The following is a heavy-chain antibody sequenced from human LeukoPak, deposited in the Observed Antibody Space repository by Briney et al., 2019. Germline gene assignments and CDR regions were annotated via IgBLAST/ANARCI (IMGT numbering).Heavy chain of an antibody. D-gene: IGHD3-22*01. CDR3: ARGPYSYDSSRAFDI. Sequence: PSETLSLTCTVSGDSISSGDYYWSWIRQPAGKGLEWIGRISSIGSTNYNPSLKSRVTISVDTSKNQFSLKRGAVTAADTAVYFCARGPYSYDSSRAFDIWGQGTMLTVSS. J-gene: IGHJ3*02. CDR1: GDSISSGDYY. V-gene: IGHV4-61*02. CDR2: ISSIGST.